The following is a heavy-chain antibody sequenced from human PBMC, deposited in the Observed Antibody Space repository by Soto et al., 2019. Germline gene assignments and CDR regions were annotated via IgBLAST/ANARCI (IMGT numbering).Heavy chain of an antibody. V-gene: IGHV6-1*01. D-gene: IGHD5-18*01. CDR1: GDSVSSNSAA. CDR2: TYYRSKWYN. CDR3: ARDMERRQPWFGYYYYGMVV. Sequence: SQTLSLTFAISGDSVSSNSAAWNWMRQSPSRVLEWLGRTYYRSKWYNDYAVSVKSRITITPHTSKNQFSLQLNSVTPEDTAVYYCARDMERRQPWFGYYYYGMVVWGQGTTVAVYS. J-gene: IGHJ6*02.